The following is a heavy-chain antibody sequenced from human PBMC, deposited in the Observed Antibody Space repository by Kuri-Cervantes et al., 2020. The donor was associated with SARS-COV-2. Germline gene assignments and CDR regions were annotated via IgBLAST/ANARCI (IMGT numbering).Heavy chain of an antibody. CDR1: GGSFSDNH. CDR3: ARLRRHNNAWFVTGYYMDV. J-gene: IGHJ6*03. V-gene: IGHV4-34*01. D-gene: IGHD3-10*01. Sequence: SETLSLTCAVYGGSFSDNHWTWVRQPPGKGLEWIGEINYSGTTNYNPSLKSRVTMSVDTSKNQFSLSLTSVTAADTAVYYCARLRRHNNAWFVTGYYMDVWGKGTTVTVSS. CDR2: INYSGTT.